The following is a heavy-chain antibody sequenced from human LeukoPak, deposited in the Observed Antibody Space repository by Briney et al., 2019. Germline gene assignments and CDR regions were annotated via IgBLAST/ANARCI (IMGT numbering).Heavy chain of an antibody. D-gene: IGHD3-10*01. J-gene: IGHJ6*03. V-gene: IGHV4-39*01. Sequence: SETLSLTCTVSGGSISSSGYYWGWVRQPPGKGLEWIGSIYYSGSNYYNPSLKSRVTISVDTSKNQFSLKLSSVIAADTAVYYCARRRSGYYGSGKIGYYSYYMDVWGKGTTVTVSS. CDR1: GGSISSSGYY. CDR2: IYYSGSN. CDR3: ARRRSGYYGSGKIGYYSYYMDV.